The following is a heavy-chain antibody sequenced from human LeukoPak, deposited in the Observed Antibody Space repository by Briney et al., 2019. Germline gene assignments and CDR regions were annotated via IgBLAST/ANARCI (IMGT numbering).Heavy chain of an antibody. D-gene: IGHD3-10*01. J-gene: IGHJ5*02. CDR1: GFTFSNYW. V-gene: IGHV3-74*01. Sequence: GGFLRLSCVASGFTFSNYWMHWVRQAPGKGLVWVSRINSDGSSTSYADSVKGRFTISRGSAKNTLYLQMNSLRAEDTAVYYCARDAIGDYWFDPWGQGTLVTVSS. CDR3: ARDAIGDYWFDP. CDR2: INSDGSST.